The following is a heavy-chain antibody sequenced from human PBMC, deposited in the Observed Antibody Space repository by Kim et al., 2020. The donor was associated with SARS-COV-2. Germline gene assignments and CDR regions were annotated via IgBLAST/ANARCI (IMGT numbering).Heavy chain of an antibody. CDR1: GFTFGDYA. J-gene: IGHJ4*02. D-gene: IGHD2-2*01. CDR3: ARPRPGDQLLFPYFDY. CDR2: ISWNSGSI. V-gene: IGHV3-9*01. Sequence: GGSLRLSCAASGFTFGDYAMHWVRQAPGKGLEWVSGISWNSGSIGYADSVKGRFTISRDNAKNSLYLQMNSLRAEDTALYYCARPRPGDQLLFPYFDYWGQGTLVTVSS.